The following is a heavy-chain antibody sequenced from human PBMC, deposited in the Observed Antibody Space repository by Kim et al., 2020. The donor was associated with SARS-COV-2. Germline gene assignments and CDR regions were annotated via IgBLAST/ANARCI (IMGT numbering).Heavy chain of an antibody. D-gene: IGHD1-1*01. CDR3: ARGTGY. Sequence: GESLKISCAASGFTFSSYAMHWVRQAPGKGLEWVAVISYDGSNKYYADSVKGRFTISRDNSKNTLYLQMNSLRAEDTAVYYCARGTGYWGQGTLVTVSS. CDR2: ISYDGSNK. V-gene: IGHV3-30-3*01. J-gene: IGHJ4*02. CDR1: GFTFSSYA.